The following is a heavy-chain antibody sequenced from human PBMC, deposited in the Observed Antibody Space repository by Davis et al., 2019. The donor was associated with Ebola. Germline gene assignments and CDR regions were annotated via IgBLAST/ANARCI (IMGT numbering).Heavy chain of an antibody. J-gene: IGHJ4*02. V-gene: IGHV4-34*01. CDR2: INHSGST. Sequence: PGGSLRLSCAVYGGSFSGYYWSWIRQPPGKGLEWIGEINHSGSTNYNPSLKSRVTISVDTSKNQFSLKLSSVTAADTAVYYCARSIVVVPAAISHYFDYWGQGTLVTVSS. CDR1: GGSFSGYY. D-gene: IGHD2-2*02. CDR3: ARSIVVVPAAISHYFDY.